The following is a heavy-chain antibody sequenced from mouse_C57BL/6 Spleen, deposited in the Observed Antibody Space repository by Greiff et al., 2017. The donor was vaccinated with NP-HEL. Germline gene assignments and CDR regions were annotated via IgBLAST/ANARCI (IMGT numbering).Heavy chain of an antibody. CDR1: GYTFTSYW. CDR2: IDPSSGGT. Sequence: QVQLQQSGAELVKPGASVKLSCKASGYTFTSYWMHWVKQRPGRGLEWIGRIDPSSGGTKYNEKFKSKATLTVDKPSSTAYMQLSSQTCEDSTVDYCARSSFITTVLAFDYWGQGTTLTVSS. D-gene: IGHD1-1*01. J-gene: IGHJ2*01. CDR3: ARSSFITTVLAFDY. V-gene: IGHV1-72*01.